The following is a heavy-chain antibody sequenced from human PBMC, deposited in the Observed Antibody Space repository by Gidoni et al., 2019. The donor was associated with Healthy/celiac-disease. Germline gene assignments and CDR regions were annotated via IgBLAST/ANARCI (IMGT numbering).Heavy chain of an antibody. D-gene: IGHD3-3*01. CDR3: AKGRFLEWLLDY. J-gene: IGHJ4*02. Sequence: EVQLVESGGVVVQPGGSLRLSCAASGFTFDDYTMHWVRQAPGKGLEWVSLISWDGGSTYYADSVKGRFTISRDNSKNSLYLQMNSLRTEDTALYYCAKGRFLEWLLDYWGQGTLVTVSS. CDR1: GFTFDDYT. CDR2: ISWDGGST. V-gene: IGHV3-43*01.